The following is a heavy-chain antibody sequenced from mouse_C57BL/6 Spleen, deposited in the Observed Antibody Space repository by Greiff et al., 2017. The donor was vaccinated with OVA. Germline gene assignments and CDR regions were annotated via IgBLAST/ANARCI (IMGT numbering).Heavy chain of an antibody. Sequence: EVQLQQSGPELVKPGASVKISCKASGYTFTDYYMNWVKQSHGKSLEWIGDINPNNGGTSYNQKFKGKATLTVDKSSSTAYMELRSLTSEYSAVYYCARSDYGNYLWYFDVWGTGTTVTVSS. D-gene: IGHD2-1*01. V-gene: IGHV1-26*01. CDR2: INPNNGGT. CDR3: ARSDYGNYLWYFDV. J-gene: IGHJ1*03. CDR1: GYTFTDYY.